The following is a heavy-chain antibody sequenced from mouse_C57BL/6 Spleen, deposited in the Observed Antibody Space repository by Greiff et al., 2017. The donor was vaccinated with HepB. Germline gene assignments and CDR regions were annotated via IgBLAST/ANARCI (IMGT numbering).Heavy chain of an antibody. CDR3: ARDGPYRDYAMDY. Sequence: EVKLLESGPGLVKPSQSLSLTCSVTGYSITSGYYWNWIRQFPGNKLEWMGYISYDGSNNYNPSLKNRISITRDTSKNQFFLKLNSVTTEDTATYDCARDGPYRDYAMDYWGQGTSVTVSS. D-gene: IGHD2-14*01. CDR2: ISYDGSN. J-gene: IGHJ4*01. CDR1: GYSITSGYY. V-gene: IGHV3-6*01.